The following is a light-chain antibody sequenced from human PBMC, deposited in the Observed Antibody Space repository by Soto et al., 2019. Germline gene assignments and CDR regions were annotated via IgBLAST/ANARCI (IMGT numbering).Light chain of an antibody. CDR3: SSYTSSSPYV. CDR1: SSDVGGYNY. V-gene: IGLV2-14*01. CDR2: DVS. J-gene: IGLJ1*01. Sequence: QSVLTQPASVSGSPGQSITISCTGTSSDVGGYNYVSWYQQHPGKAPKLMIHDVSDRPSGVSNRFPGSKSGNTASLTISGLQAEDEADYYCSSYTSSSPYVFVTGTKVTVL.